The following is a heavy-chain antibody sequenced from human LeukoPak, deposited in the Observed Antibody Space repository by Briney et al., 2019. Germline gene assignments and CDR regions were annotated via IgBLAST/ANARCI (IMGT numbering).Heavy chain of an antibody. CDR1: GGSISSGGYY. V-gene: IGHV4-31*03. CDR2: IYYSGST. D-gene: IGHD4-17*01. CDR3: ARGVTTVTLFDP. Sequence: ASETLSLTCTVSGGSISSGGYYWSWTRQHPGKGLEWIGYIYYSGSTYYNPSLKSRVTISVDTSKNQFSLKLSSVTAADTAVYYCARGVTTVTLFDPWGQGTLVTVSS. J-gene: IGHJ5*02.